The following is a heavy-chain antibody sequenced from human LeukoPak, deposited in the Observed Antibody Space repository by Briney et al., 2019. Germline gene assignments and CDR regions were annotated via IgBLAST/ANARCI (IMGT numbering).Heavy chain of an antibody. V-gene: IGHV1-2*02. CDR1: GYTFTGYY. CDR3: ARGKWELYHFDY. Sequence: ASVKVSCKASGYTFTGYYMHWVRQAPGQGLEWMGWINPNSGGTNYAQKFQGRVTMIRDTSISTAYMELSRLRSDDTAVYYCARGKWELYHFDYWGQGTLVTVSS. CDR2: INPNSGGT. J-gene: IGHJ4*02. D-gene: IGHD1-26*01.